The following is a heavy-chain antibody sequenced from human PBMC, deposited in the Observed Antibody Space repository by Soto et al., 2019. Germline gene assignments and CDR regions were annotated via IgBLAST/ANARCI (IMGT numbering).Heavy chain of an antibody. Sequence: EVQLSESGGDLEQPGGSLRLSCAASGFTFSNYAMSWVRQAPGKGLEWVSAISVSGDDTYFADSVKGRFAISRDNSENTLYLHMNILRPDDTAVYFCAKAGDLYDHRGYSFDYWGQGTLVNVSS. V-gene: IGHV3-23*01. CDR2: ISVSGDDT. D-gene: IGHD3-22*01. J-gene: IGHJ4*02. CDR3: AKAGDLYDHRGYSFDY. CDR1: GFTFSNYA.